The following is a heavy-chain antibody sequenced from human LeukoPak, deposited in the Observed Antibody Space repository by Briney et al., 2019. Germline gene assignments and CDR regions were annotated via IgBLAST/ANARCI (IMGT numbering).Heavy chain of an antibody. CDR2: IKQDGSEK. CDR3: ASQNNFDY. J-gene: IGHJ4*02. Sequence: PGGSLRLSCAASGFIFSDYWMSWVRQAPGKGLKWVANIKQDGSEKYYVASVKGRFTISRDNAKNSLYLQMNSLRAEDTAVYYCASQNNFDYWGQGTLVTVSS. V-gene: IGHV3-7*01. CDR1: GFIFSDYW.